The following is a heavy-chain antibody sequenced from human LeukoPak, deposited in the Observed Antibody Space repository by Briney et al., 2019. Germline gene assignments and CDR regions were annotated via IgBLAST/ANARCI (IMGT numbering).Heavy chain of an antibody. Sequence: GGSLRLSCAASGFTFSNHWMSWVRQAPGKGLEWVANIKQDGSEKYYVDSVKGRFTISRDNAKNSLYLQMNSLRAEDTAVYYCAREYSSSSGLGYWGQGTLVTVSS. CDR2: IKQDGSEK. J-gene: IGHJ4*02. V-gene: IGHV3-7*03. CDR3: AREYSSSSGLGY. CDR1: GFTFSNHW. D-gene: IGHD6-6*01.